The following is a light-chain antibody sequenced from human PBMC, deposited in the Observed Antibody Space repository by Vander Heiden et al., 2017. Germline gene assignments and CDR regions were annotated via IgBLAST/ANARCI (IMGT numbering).Light chain of an antibody. J-gene: IGKJ1*01. V-gene: IGKV1-33*01. Sequence: DIQMTQSPSSLSASVGDRVTITCQASQDISNYLNWYQQKPGKAPKLLIYDASNLETGVPSRFSGSGSWTDFTFTISSLHPEDIATYYCQQYDNLPRTFGQWTKVEIK. CDR2: DAS. CDR3: QQYDNLPRT. CDR1: QDISNY.